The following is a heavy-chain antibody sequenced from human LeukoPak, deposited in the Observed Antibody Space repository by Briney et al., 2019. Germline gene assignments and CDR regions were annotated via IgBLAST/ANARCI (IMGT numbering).Heavy chain of an antibody. V-gene: IGHV1-69*05. CDR2: IIPIFGTA. D-gene: IGHD5-18*01. J-gene: IGHJ4*02. CDR1: GGTFGSYA. CDR3: ARARIQLQYYFDY. Sequence: GASVKVSCKASGGTFGSYAISWVRQAPGQGLGWMGGIIPIFGTANYAQKFQGRVTITTDESTSTAYMELSSLRSEDTAVYYCARARIQLQYYFDYWGQGTLVTVSS.